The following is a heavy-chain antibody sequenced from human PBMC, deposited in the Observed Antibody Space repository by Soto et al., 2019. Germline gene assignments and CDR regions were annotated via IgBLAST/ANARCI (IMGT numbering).Heavy chain of an antibody. CDR1: GGSFSGYY. Sequence: PSETLSLTCAVYGGSFSGYYWSWIRQPPGKGLEWIGEINHSGSTNYNPSLKSRVTISVDTSKNQFSLKLSSVTAADTAVYYCARDTHYYGMDVWGQGTTVTVSS. CDR2: INHSGST. V-gene: IGHV4-34*01. CDR3: ARDTHYYGMDV. J-gene: IGHJ6*02.